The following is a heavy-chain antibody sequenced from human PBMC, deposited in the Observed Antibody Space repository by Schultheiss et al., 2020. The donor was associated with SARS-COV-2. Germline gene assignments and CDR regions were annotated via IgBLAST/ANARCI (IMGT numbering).Heavy chain of an antibody. CDR1: GGSFSGYY. Sequence: SQTLSLTCAVYGGSFSGYYWSWIRQPPGKGLEWIGYVYYRGSTSYNPSLKSRVTISVDTSKNQFSLKLSSVTAADTAVYYCAREPRTVGDTGMDVWGKGTTVTVSS. J-gene: IGHJ6*03. V-gene: IGHV4-59*01. D-gene: IGHD1-26*01. CDR2: VYYRGST. CDR3: AREPRTVGDTGMDV.